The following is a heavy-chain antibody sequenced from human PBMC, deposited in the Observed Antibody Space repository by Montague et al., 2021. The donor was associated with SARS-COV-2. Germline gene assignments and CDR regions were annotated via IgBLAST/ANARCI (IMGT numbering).Heavy chain of an antibody. J-gene: IGHJ4*02. CDR1: GDTFGNYG. CDR3: ASLSSGDFAPDY. Sequence: SVKVSFKASGDTFGNYGINWVRQAPGQRLEWMGGIIPIVGVAHYAQKFEDRVTITADTSTSTAYMDLRSLRSEDTAVYYCASLSSGDFAPDYWGQGTLVTVS. V-gene: IGHV1-69*10. D-gene: IGHD4-17*01. CDR2: IIPIVGVA.